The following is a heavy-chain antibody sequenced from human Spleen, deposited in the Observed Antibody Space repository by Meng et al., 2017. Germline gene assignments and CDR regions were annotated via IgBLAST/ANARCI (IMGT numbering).Heavy chain of an antibody. V-gene: IGHV4-59*12. D-gene: IGHD4-11*01. J-gene: IGHJ4*02. CDR3: ARGPTTMAHDFDY. CDR2: IYYTGST. Sequence: SETLSITCTVSGGSINSYYWSWIRQAPGKGLEWIGYIYYTGSTNYNPSLMSRVTISVDTSKNHFSLKLSSVTAADSAVYYCARGPTTMAHDFDYWGQGTLVTVSS. CDR1: GGSINSYY.